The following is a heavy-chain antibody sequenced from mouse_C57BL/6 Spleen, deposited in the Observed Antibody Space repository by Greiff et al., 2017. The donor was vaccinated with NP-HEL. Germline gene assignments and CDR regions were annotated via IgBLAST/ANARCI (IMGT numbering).Heavy chain of an antibody. J-gene: IGHJ2*01. CDR3: ARSLPDYYCSSRGYFDY. Sequence: QVQLQQSGAELARPGASVKMSCKASGYTFTSYTMHWVQQRPGQGLEWIGYINPSSGYTKYNQKFKDKATLTADQSSSTAYMQLSSLTSEDSAVYYCARSLPDYYCSSRGYFDYWGQGTTLTVSS. CDR2: INPSSGYT. V-gene: IGHV1-4*01. D-gene: IGHD1-1*01. CDR1: GYTFTSYT.